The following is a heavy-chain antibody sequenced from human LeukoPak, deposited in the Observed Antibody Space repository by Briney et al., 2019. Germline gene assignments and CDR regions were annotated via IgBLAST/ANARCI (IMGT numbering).Heavy chain of an antibody. J-gene: IGHJ4*02. CDR1: GGSISRTSYY. Sequence: PSETLSLTCTVSGGSISRTSYYWGWIRQPPGGGLEWIGSIYYSGTTYYNPSLKSRVTIYLDTSQNQFSLRLTSVTAADTAVYYCASQLGYGSGTYYNKLFDYWGQGTLLTVSS. CDR2: IYYSGTT. D-gene: IGHD3-10*01. V-gene: IGHV4-39*01. CDR3: ASQLGYGSGTYYNKLFDY.